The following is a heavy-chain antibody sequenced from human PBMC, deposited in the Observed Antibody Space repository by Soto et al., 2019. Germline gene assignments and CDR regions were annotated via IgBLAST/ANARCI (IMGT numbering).Heavy chain of an antibody. CDR3: ARGPRYYGSGSYYNKGWFDP. V-gene: IGHV4-34*01. J-gene: IGHJ5*02. D-gene: IGHD3-10*01. Sequence: SETLSLTCAVYGGSFSGYYWSWIRQPPGKGLEWIGEINHSGSTNYNPSLKSRVTISVDTSKNQFSLKLSSVTAADTAVYYCARGPRYYGSGSYYNKGWFDPWGQGTPVIVSS. CDR2: INHSGST. CDR1: GGSFSGYY.